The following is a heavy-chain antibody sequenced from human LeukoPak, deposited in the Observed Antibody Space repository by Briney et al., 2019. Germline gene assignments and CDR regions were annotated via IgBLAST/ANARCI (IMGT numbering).Heavy chain of an antibody. V-gene: IGHV3-74*01. Sequence: GGSLRLSCAVSGSTFSSYWMHWVRQAPGKGLVWVSHINSDGSTANYAASVKGRFTISRDNAKNTLFLQMNSLRAEDTALYCCVRESGDYELDYWGQGTLVTVAS. CDR1: GSTFSSYW. CDR2: INSDGSTA. D-gene: IGHD2-21*02. J-gene: IGHJ4*02. CDR3: VRESGDYELDY.